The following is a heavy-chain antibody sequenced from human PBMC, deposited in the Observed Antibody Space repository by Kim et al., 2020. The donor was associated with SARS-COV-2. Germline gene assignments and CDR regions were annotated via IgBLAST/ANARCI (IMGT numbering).Heavy chain of an antibody. J-gene: IGHJ5*02. V-gene: IGHV3-7*01. CDR1: GFPFSSYW. D-gene: IGHD2-2*01. CDR3: ARDPADP. CDR2: IKQDGSEK. Sequence: GGSLRLSCAASGFPFSSYWMSWVRQAPGKGLEWVATIKQDGSEKKYVDSVKGRFTISRDNVKNSLYLQMNSLRAEDTAVYYCARDPADPWGHGTLVTVSS.